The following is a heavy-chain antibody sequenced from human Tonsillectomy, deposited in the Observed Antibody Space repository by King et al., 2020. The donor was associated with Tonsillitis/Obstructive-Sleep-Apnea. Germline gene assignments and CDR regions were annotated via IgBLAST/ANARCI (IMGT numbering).Heavy chain of an antibody. CDR2: ISGSGGST. CDR3: AKGGGPGQWLVLGAFDI. D-gene: IGHD6-19*01. CDR1: GFTFSSYA. Sequence: VQLVQSGGGLVQPGGSLRLSCAASGFTFSSYAMSWVRQAPGKGLEWVSAISGSGGSTYYADSVKGRFTISRDNSKNTLYLQMNSLRAEDTAVYYCAKGGGPGQWLVLGAFDIWGQGTMVTVSS. J-gene: IGHJ3*02. V-gene: IGHV3-23*04.